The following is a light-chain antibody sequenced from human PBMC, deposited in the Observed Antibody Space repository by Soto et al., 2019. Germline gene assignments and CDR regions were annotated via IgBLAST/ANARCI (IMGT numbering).Light chain of an antibody. J-gene: IGKJ4*01. V-gene: IGKV3-15*01. CDR3: QQYNNWPLT. CDR1: QSVSSN. CDR2: GAS. Sequence: EIVMTQSPATLSVSPGERATLSCRASQSVSSNLAWYQQKPGQAPRLLIYGASTMATGIPARFGGSGSGTEFTLTIGSLQSEDFAVYYCQQYNNWPLTFGGGTKVEIK.